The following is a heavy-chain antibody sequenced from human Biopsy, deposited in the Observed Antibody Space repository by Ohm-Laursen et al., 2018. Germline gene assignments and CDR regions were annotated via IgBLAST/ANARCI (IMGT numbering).Heavy chain of an antibody. CDR1: GYTFTSYE. J-gene: IGHJ5*02. Sequence: GSSVKVSCKTSGYTFTSYEINWVRQATGQGLEWMGWMNPDSGNTGYAQNFQGRVTMTRNTSISTAYMGLSSLRSEDTAVYFCARADPPLFYYGSGSSNWFDPWGQGTLVTVSP. V-gene: IGHV1-8*01. CDR2: MNPDSGNT. CDR3: ARADPPLFYYGSGSSNWFDP. D-gene: IGHD3-10*01.